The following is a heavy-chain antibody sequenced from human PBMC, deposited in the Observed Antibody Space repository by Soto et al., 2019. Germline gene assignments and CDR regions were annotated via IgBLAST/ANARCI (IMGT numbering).Heavy chain of an antibody. CDR2: IVVGSGNT. D-gene: IGHD3-10*01. CDR1: GFTFTSSA. Sequence: QMQLVQSGPEVKKPGTSVKVSCKASGFTFTSSAVQWVRQARGQRLEWIGWIVVGSGNTNYAQKFQERVTITSDMSTSTVYMELSSLRSEDTAVYYCAADTLLWFGELLPYYYYCIDVWCQGTTVTV. CDR3: AADTLLWFGELLPYYYYCIDV. V-gene: IGHV1-58*01. J-gene: IGHJ6*02.